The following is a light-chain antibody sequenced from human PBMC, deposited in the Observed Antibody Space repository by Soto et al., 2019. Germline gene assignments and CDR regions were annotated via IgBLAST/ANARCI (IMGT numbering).Light chain of an antibody. CDR3: QTWGTGIEV. CDR1: SGHSSYT. J-gene: IGLJ3*02. V-gene: IGLV4-69*01. Sequence: QLVLTQSPSASASLGASVKLTCTLSSGHSSYTIAWHQQQPEKGPRYLMTLNSDGSHSKGDGIPDRFSGSSSGAERYLSISSLQSEDEADYYCQTWGTGIEVFGGGTKLT. CDR2: LNSDGSH.